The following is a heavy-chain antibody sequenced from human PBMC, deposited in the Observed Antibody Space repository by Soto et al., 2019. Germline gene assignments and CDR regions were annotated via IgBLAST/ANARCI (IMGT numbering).Heavy chain of an antibody. CDR1: GGSVTDSSYY. CDR3: ARGRKDYRSSWYVD. Sequence: SETLSLTCTVSGGSVTDSSYYWGWIRQSPGKGLEWIGSVYYRGRSYSKSSVKSRVTISVDTSKSKFSLNLNSVTASDTAVYYCARGRKDYRSSWYVDWGRGTLVTVSS. V-gene: IGHV4-39*01. CDR2: VYYRGRS. D-gene: IGHD6-13*01. J-gene: IGHJ4*02.